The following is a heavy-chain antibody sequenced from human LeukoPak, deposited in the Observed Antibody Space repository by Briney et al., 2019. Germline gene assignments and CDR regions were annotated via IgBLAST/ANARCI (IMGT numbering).Heavy chain of an antibody. J-gene: IGHJ4*02. Sequence: PSETLSLTCTVSGDSITSSSYYWGWVRQPPGKGLEWIGSVYWNGNTYYTSSLKGRVTIWVDTSKNQFSLEVRSVTAADTAVYYCARDDYGDPFDYWGQGTLVTVSS. CDR2: VYWNGNT. CDR3: ARDDYGDPFDY. CDR1: GDSITSSSYY. V-gene: IGHV4-39*07. D-gene: IGHD4-17*01.